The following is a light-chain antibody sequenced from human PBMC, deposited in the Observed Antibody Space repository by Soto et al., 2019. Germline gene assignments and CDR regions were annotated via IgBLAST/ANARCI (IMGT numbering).Light chain of an antibody. V-gene: IGKV1-5*03. CDR3: QQYNSRGT. J-gene: IGKJ1*01. CDR2: RAS. Sequence: DIQMTQSPSTLSASVGERVTITCRASESISNWLAWYQQKPGKVPKLLIYRASSLESGGPSRFSGSRSGRKFPHTISSLQPDAFATYYCQQYNSRGTFGQGTKVKS. CDR1: ESISNW.